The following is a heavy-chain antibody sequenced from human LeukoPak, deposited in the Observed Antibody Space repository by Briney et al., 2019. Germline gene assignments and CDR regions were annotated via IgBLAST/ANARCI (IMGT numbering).Heavy chain of an antibody. V-gene: IGHV4-31*03. Sequence: TLSLTCTVSGGSITSGGYCWSWIRQHPGKGLEWIGYVCHDGGTSYNPFLKSRVTVAIDTSKNQFSLKLNSVTAADTAVFYCAKEGRDSGGYNGWFEPWGQGTLVTVSS. D-gene: IGHD2-15*01. CDR1: GGSITSGGYC. CDR3: AKEGRDSGGYNGWFEP. J-gene: IGHJ5*02. CDR2: VCHDGGT.